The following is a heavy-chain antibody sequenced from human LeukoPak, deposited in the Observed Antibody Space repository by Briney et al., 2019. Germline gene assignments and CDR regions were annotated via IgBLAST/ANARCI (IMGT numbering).Heavy chain of an antibody. CDR2: ISGSGGST. D-gene: IGHD6-19*01. J-gene: IGHJ4*02. CDR3: AKPLGLSGWYYFDY. Sequence: PGGTLRLSCAASGFTFSSYGMSWVRQAPGKGLEWVSAISGSGGSTYYADSVKGWFTIPRDNSKNTLYLQMNSLRAEDTAVYYCAKPLGLSGWYYFDYWGQGTLVTVSS. CDR1: GFTFSSYG. V-gene: IGHV3-23*01.